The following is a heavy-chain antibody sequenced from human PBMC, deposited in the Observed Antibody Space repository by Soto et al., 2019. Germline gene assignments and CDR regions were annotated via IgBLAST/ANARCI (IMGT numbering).Heavy chain of an antibody. Sequence: QVQLVQSGPEVKKPGAPVKVSCKASGYILTYYTIHWVRQAPGQRLEWMGWVHTGNGATKYSQRLQDRITITRDTSASTESMELSSLTSEDTAVYYCARGHGGGSYRIDYWGQGTLVTVSS. CDR2: VHTGNGAT. J-gene: IGHJ4*02. CDR3: ARGHGGGSYRIDY. CDR1: GYILTYYT. V-gene: IGHV1-3*04. D-gene: IGHD3-16*02.